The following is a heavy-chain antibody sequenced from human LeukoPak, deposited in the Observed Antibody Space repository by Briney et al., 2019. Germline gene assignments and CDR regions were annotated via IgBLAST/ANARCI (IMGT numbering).Heavy chain of an antibody. CDR2: ISSSSSYI. Sequence: PGGSLRLSCAASGFTFSSYSMNWVRQAPGKGLEWVSSISSSSSYIYYADSVKGRFTISRDNAKNSLYLQMNSLRAEDTAVYYCARATFSYDFWSGYSNYYYYYGMDVWGQGTTVTVSS. J-gene: IGHJ6*02. D-gene: IGHD3-3*01. V-gene: IGHV3-21*01. CDR1: GFTFSSYS. CDR3: ARATFSYDFWSGYSNYYYYYGMDV.